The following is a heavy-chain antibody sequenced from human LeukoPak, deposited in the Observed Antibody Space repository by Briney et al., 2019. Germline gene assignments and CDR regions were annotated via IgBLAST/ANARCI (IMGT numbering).Heavy chain of an antibody. Sequence: GSLRLSCAASGFTFSSYSMNWVRQAPGKGLEWVSSISSSSSYIYYADSVKGRFTISRDNAKNSLYLQMNSPRAEDTAVYYCARTESRANAFDYWGQGTLVTVSS. J-gene: IGHJ4*02. CDR1: GFTFSSYS. V-gene: IGHV3-21*01. CDR2: ISSSSSYI. CDR3: ARTESRANAFDY.